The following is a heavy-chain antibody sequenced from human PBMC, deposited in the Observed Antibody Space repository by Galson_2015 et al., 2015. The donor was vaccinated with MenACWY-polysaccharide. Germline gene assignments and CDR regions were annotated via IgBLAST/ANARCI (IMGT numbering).Heavy chain of an antibody. CDR2: ISSSSSYT. Sequence: SLRLSCAASGFTFSNYRMNWVRQAPGKGLEWVSSISSSSSYTYYADSVKGRFTIPRDNAKNSLYLQMNSLRAEDTAVYYCARVSVDMMRAPEIWGQGALVTVSS. CDR3: ARVSVDMMRAPEI. D-gene: IGHD3-16*01. V-gene: IGHV3-21*01. J-gene: IGHJ3*02. CDR1: GFTFSNYR.